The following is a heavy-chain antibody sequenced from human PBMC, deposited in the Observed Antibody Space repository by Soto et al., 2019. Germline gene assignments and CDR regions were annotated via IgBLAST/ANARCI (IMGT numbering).Heavy chain of an antibody. CDR2: INPNSGGT. J-gene: IGHJ4*02. Sequence: ASVKVSCKASGYTFTGYYMHWVRQAPGQGLEWMGWINPNSGGTNYAQKFQGWVTMTRDTSISTAYMELSRLRSDDTAVYYCARDRSTAMVKVGFDYWGQGTLVTVSS. CDR3: ARDRSTAMVKVGFDY. D-gene: IGHD5-18*01. V-gene: IGHV1-2*04. CDR1: GYTFTGYY.